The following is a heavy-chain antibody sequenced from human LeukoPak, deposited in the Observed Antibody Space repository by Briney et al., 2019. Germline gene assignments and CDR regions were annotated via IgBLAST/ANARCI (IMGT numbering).Heavy chain of an antibody. CDR1: GITLSNYA. J-gene: IGHJ4*02. CDR3: AKRGIVIRGVLVIGFHKEAYYFDY. V-gene: IGHV3-23*01. D-gene: IGHD3-10*01. CDR2: ISESGGST. Sequence: GGSLRLSCVVSGITLSNYAMSWVRQAPGKGLEWVSGISESGGSTKYADSVKGRFTISRDNSLNTVYLQMSSLRAEDTAVYFCAKRGIVIRGVLVIGFHKEAYYFDYWGQGILVTVSS.